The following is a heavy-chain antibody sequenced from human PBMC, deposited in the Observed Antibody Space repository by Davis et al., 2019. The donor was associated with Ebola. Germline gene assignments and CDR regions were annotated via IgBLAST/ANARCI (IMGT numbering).Heavy chain of an antibody. CDR2: ISKSSSYI. V-gene: IGHV3-21*01. Sequence: GGSLRLSCAASGFTFSSYSMNWVRQAPGKGLEWVSSISKSSSYIHYADSVKGRFTISRDNPKNSLFLQMNGLGAEDTAVYYCVRDYGRGWSSFYYYMDVWGKGTTVTVSS. CDR3: VRDYGRGWSSFYYYMDV. J-gene: IGHJ6*03. D-gene: IGHD3-10*01. CDR1: GFTFSSYS.